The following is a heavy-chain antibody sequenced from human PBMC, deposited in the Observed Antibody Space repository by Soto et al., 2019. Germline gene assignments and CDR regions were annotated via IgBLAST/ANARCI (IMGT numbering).Heavy chain of an antibody. J-gene: IGHJ4*02. CDR3: ARCGGPYVWFNEF. CDR1: GGLFSSFA. D-gene: IGHD2-21*01. Sequence: QGQLVQSGPEVKKPGASVKVSCKDSGGLFSSFAISWFRQAPGQGLEWLGGIIPVFGTTNYAEKFQDRVTITADESTNTAYMELSSLTSGEKALYDCARCGGPYVWFNEFWGQGTLVNVAS. CDR2: IIPVFGTT. V-gene: IGHV1-69*01.